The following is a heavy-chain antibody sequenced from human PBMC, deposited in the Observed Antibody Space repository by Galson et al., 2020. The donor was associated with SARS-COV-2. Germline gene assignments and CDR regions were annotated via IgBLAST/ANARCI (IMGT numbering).Heavy chain of an antibody. D-gene: IGHD5-18*01. J-gene: IGHJ6*02. Sequence: GGSLRLSCAASGFTFDDYAMHWVRQTPGKRLEWVSGLSWNSGNIGYADSVKGRFTISRDNAKNSLYLQMNSLRAEDTALYYCAKEKDSFGSYFYYGMDVWGQGTTVTVSS. CDR1: GFTFDDYA. CDR3: AKEKDSFGSYFYYGMDV. V-gene: IGHV3-9*01. CDR2: LSWNSGNI.